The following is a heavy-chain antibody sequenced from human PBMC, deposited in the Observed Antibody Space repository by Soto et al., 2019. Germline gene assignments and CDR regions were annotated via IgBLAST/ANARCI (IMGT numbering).Heavy chain of an antibody. CDR2: INHSGTT. V-gene: IGHV4-34*01. D-gene: IGHD3-3*01. Sequence: PENLSLTCAVSGGSFSGYPWTWLRQSPGKGLEWIGEINHSGTTDYNPALKSRVTMSVDTSKNQFSLRVRSVTAADTAVYYCARARFDSWSHIYYGLDVWGQGTTVT. CDR1: GGSFSGYP. CDR3: ARARFDSWSHIYYGLDV. J-gene: IGHJ6*02.